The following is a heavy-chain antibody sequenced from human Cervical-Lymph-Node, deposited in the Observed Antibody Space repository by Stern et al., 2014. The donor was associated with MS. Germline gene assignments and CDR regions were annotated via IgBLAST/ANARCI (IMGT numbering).Heavy chain of an antibody. V-gene: IGHV1-2*06. CDR2: INPISGVT. J-gene: IGHJ4*02. Sequence: QVQLVQSGPEVKKPGASVRVSCKASGYTFTDYFVHWVRQAPGQGLEWMGRINPISGVTDGAKKFQGRVTLTRDTSISTAYMELSSLISDDTAFYFCARTVGSTAADYWGQGTLVTVSS. CDR1: GYTFTDYF. CDR3: ARTVGSTAADY. D-gene: IGHD6-13*01.